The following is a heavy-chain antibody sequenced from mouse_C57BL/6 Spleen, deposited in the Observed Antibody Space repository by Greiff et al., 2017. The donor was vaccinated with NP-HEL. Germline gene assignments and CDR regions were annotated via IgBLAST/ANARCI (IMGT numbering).Heavy chain of an antibody. D-gene: IGHD2-4*01. CDR2: IDPSDSYT. J-gene: IGHJ2*01. Sequence: VQLQQSGAELVRPGTSVKLSCKASGYTFTSYWMHWVKQRPGQGLEWIGVIDPSDSYTNYNQKFKGKATLTVDTSSSTAYMQLSSLTSEDSAVYYCARRIYYDYDGGFDYWGQGTTLPVSS. V-gene: IGHV1-59*01. CDR1: GYTFTSYW. CDR3: ARRIYYDYDGGFDY.